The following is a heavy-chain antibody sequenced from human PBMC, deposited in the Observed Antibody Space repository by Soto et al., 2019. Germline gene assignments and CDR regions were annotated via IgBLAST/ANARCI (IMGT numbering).Heavy chain of an antibody. D-gene: IGHD3-3*02. CDR1: GFAVSSNH. CDR2: IHSDVDRNSAAT. V-gene: IGHV3-53*02. Sequence: EVQMEESGGGLMQPGGSLSLSCVASGFAVSSNHMSWVRQVPGKGLECVALIHSDVDRNSAATFYTDSAKSPFTISRDNSRNTLYLQMTRLPAEDSAVYYCAKDSGRSPFESWGQAILVTVSS. J-gene: IGHJ4*02. CDR3: AKDSGRSPFES.